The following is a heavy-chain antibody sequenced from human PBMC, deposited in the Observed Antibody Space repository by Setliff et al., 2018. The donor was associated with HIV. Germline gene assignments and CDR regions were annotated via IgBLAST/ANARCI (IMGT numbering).Heavy chain of an antibody. CDR3: ARHRFAVEMATITVDYYYYYMDV. CDR2: IYYSGST. D-gene: IGHD5-12*01. Sequence: TLSLTCTVSGGPISSSSYYWGWIRQPPGKGLEWIGSIYYSGSTYYNPSLKSRVTISVDTSKNQFSLKLSSVTAADTAVYYCARHRFAVEMATITVDYYYYYMDVWGKGTTVTVSS. V-gene: IGHV4-39*01. CDR1: GGPISSSSYY. J-gene: IGHJ6*03.